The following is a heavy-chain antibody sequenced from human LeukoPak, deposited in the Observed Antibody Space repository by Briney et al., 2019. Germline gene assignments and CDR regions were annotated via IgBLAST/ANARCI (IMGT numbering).Heavy chain of an antibody. Sequence: HPGRPLRLSCAASGFTFSSYGMHWVRQAPGKGLEWVAVISYDGSNKYYADSVKGRFTISRDNSKNTLYLQMNSLRAEDTAVYYCANLGNYYDSSGHVDYWGQGTLVTVSS. V-gene: IGHV3-30*18. CDR1: GFTFSSYG. CDR2: ISYDGSNK. D-gene: IGHD3-22*01. J-gene: IGHJ4*02. CDR3: ANLGNYYDSSGHVDY.